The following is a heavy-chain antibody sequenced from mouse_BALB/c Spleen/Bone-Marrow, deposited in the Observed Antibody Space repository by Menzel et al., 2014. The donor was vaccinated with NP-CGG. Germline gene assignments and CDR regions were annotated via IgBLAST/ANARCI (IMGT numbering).Heavy chain of an antibody. D-gene: IGHD2-1*01. CDR1: GISITTGNYR. CDR2: IYYSGTI. J-gene: IGHJ2*01. V-gene: IGHV3-5*02. Sequence: EVKLQESGPGPVKPSQTVSLTCTVTGISITTGNYRWSWIRQFPGNKLEWIGYIYYSGTITYKPSLTSRTTITRDTSKNQFFLEMNSLTAKDTATYYCARYGNYFDYWGQGTTLTVSS. CDR3: ARYGNYFDY.